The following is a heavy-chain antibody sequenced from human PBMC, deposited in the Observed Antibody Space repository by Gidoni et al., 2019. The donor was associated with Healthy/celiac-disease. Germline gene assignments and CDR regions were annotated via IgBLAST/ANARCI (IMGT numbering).Heavy chain of an antibody. Sequence: EVQLVESGGGLVKPGGSLRLSCAASGFTFSSYSMNWVRQAPGKGLELVSSISSSSSYIYYADSVKGRFTISRDNAKNSLYLQMNSLRAEDTAVYYCARDMEDMRTDYWGQGTLVTVSS. D-gene: IGHD1-1*01. CDR3: ARDMEDMRTDY. V-gene: IGHV3-21*01. CDR1: GFTFSSYS. J-gene: IGHJ4*02. CDR2: ISSSSSYI.